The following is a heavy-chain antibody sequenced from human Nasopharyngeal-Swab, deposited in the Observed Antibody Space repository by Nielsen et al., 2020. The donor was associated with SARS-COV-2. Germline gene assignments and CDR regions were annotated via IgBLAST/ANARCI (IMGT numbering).Heavy chain of an antibody. V-gene: IGHV3-21*01. CDR1: GFTFSSYS. D-gene: IGHD2-15*01. Sequence: GESLKISCAASGFTFSSYSMNWVRQAPGKGLEWVSSISSSSSYIYYADSVKGRFTISRDNAKNSLYLQMNSLRAEDTAVYYCAKAATLDAFDIWGQGTMVTV. J-gene: IGHJ3*02. CDR2: ISSSSSYI. CDR3: AKAATLDAFDI.